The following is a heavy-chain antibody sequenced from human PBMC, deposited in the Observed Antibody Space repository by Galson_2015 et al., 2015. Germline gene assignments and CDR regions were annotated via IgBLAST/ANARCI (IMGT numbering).Heavy chain of an antibody. CDR3: ARNRYYYDSSGYYNSYYFDY. Sequence: PALVKPTQTLTLTCTFSGFSLSTSGMCVSWIRQPPGKALEWLALIDWDDDKYYSTSLKTRLTISKDTSKNQVVLTMTNMDPVDTATYYCARNRYYYDSSGYYNSYYFDYWGQGTLVTVSS. CDR2: IDWDDDK. V-gene: IGHV2-70*01. D-gene: IGHD3-22*01. CDR1: GFSLSTSGMC. J-gene: IGHJ4*02.